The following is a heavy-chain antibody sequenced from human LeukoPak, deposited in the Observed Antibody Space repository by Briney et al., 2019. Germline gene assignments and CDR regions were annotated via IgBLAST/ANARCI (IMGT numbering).Heavy chain of an antibody. CDR1: GFTFSSYA. D-gene: IGHD4-17*01. Sequence: GSLRLSCAASGFTFSSYAMSWVRQAPGKGLEWVSAISGSGGSTYYADSVKGRFTISRDNSKNTLYLQMNSLRAEDTAVYYCAKTYGDYRFGGYWGQGTLVTVSS. J-gene: IGHJ4*02. CDR2: ISGSGGST. V-gene: IGHV3-23*01. CDR3: AKTYGDYRFGGY.